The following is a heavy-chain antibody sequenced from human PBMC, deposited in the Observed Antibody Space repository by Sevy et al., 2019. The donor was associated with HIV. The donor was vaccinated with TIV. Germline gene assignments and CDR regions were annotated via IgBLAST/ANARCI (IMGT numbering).Heavy chain of an antibody. J-gene: IGHJ4*01. V-gene: IGHV3-7*01. D-gene: IGHD4-17*01. CDR2: IKQDGSEQ. CDR3: ARGGGGFYGDYPFDY. Sequence: GGSLRLSCSASGFAFSAYWMVWVRQGPGKGLEWVANIKQDGSEQNYVDSVEGRFTISRDNGKNLLYLQMNDLRAEDWAVYYCARGGGGFYGDYPFDYWGHGTLVTVSS. CDR1: GFAFSAYW.